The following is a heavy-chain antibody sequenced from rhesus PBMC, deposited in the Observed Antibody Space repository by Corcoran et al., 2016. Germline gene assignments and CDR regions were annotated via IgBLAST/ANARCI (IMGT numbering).Heavy chain of an antibody. Sequence: QLQLQESGPGLVKPSETLSVACAVSGGSISSSYWSWIRQAPGKGLEWIGYIYGSGSSTNYNPSLKSRVTLSVDTSKNQFSLKLSSVTAADTAVYYCVTSVKYYFDYWGQGVLVTVSS. CDR2: IYGSGSST. CDR1: GGSISSSY. CDR3: VTSVKYYFDY. V-gene: IGHV4-169*01. J-gene: IGHJ4*01.